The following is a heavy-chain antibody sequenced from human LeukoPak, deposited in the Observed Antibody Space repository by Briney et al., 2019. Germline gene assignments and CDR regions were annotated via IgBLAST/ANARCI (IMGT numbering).Heavy chain of an antibody. D-gene: IGHD3-3*01. CDR1: GFTFSSYA. CDR3: TKRYSFGVVSYMDV. Sequence: LAGGSLRLSCAASGFTFSSYAMSWVRQAPGKGLEWVSAISGSGGSTYYADSVKGRFAISRDNSKNTLYLQMNSLRAEDTAVYYCTKRYSFGVVSYMDVWGKGTTVTVSS. J-gene: IGHJ6*03. CDR2: ISGSGGST. V-gene: IGHV3-23*01.